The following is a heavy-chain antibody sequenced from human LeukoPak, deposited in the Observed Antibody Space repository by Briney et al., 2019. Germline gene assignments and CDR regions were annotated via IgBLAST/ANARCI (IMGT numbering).Heavy chain of an antibody. CDR3: AKSTYGSGSSPHFDY. CDR1: GFTFSSYG. V-gene: IGHV3-30*02. Sequence: GGSLRLSCAASGFTFSSYGMHWVRQAPGKGLEWVAFIRYDGSIKYYADSVKGRFTISRDNSNNPLYLQMNSLRLEDAAVYYCAKSTYGSGSSPHFDYWGQGTLVTVSS. J-gene: IGHJ4*02. D-gene: IGHD3-10*01. CDR2: IRYDGSIK.